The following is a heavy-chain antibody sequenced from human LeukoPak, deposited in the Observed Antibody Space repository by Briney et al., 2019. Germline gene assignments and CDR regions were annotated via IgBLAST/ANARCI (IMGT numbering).Heavy chain of an antibody. V-gene: IGHV4-59*01. D-gene: IGHD3-3*01. CDR2: IYYSGST. Sequence: SETLSLTCTVSGGSISSYYWSWIRQPPGKGLEWIGYIYYSGSTNNNPSLKNRVTISVDTSKNQFSLKLSSVTAADTAVYYCARAYDFWSGYYFDYWGQGTLVTVSS. CDR1: GGSISSYY. CDR3: ARAYDFWSGYYFDY. J-gene: IGHJ4*02.